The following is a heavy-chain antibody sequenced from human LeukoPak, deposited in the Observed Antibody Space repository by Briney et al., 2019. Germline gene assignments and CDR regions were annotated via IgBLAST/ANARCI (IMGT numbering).Heavy chain of an antibody. CDR2: IDWDDDK. D-gene: IGHD3-16*02. CDR1: GFSLSTSGMC. J-gene: IGHJ3*02. CDR3: ARILGLRLGELSADAFDI. Sequence: SGPALVKPTQTLTLTCTFSGFSLSTSGMCVSWIRQPPGKALEWLARIDWDDDKYYSTSLKTRLTISKDTSKNQVVLTMTNMDPVDTATYYCARILGLRLGELSADAFDIWGQGTMVTVSS. V-gene: IGHV2-70*11.